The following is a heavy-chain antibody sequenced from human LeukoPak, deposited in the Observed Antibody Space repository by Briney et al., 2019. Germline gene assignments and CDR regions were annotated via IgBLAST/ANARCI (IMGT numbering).Heavy chain of an antibody. CDR1: GFTFSSYD. CDR2: ISYDGSNK. CDR3: AKAALRIAVAGTFDY. J-gene: IGHJ4*02. Sequence: PGGSLRLSCAASGFTFSSYDMHWVRQAPGKGLEWVAVISYDGSNKFYADSVKGRFTISRDNSKNTLYLQMNSLRTEDTALYYCAKAALRIAVAGTFDYWGQGTLVTVSS. V-gene: IGHV3-30*18. D-gene: IGHD6-19*01.